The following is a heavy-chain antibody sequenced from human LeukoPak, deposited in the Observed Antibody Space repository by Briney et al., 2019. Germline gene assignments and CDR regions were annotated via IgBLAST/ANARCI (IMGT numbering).Heavy chain of an antibody. CDR1: GFRFSSHA. D-gene: IGHD3-22*01. V-gene: IGHV3-23*01. Sequence: GGSLRLSCAASGFRFSSHAMSWVRQAPGKGPDWVSAISGSGGSTYYADSVKGRFTISRDNSKNTLYLQMNSLRAEDTAVYYCAKGHYYDSSGQNDYWGQGTLVTVSS. CDR3: AKGHYYDSSGQNDY. J-gene: IGHJ4*02. CDR2: ISGSGGST.